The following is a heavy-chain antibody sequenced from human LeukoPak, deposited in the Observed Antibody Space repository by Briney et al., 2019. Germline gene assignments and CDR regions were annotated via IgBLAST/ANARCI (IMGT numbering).Heavy chain of an antibody. CDR3: ARLRDIVPTIFDS. V-gene: IGHV4-59*08. CDR1: GGSINKYF. CDR2: IYYSGSP. D-gene: IGHD5-12*01. J-gene: IGHJ5*01. Sequence: SETLSLTCTVSGGSINKYFWNWIRQAPGKGLEWIGYIYYSGSPNYNPSLKSRVTISLDTSKNQFSLKLSSVTAADTAVYYCARLRDIVPTIFDSWGQGTLVTVSS.